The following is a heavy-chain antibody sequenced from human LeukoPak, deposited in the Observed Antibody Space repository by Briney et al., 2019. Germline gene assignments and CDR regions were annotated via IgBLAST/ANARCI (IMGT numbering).Heavy chain of an antibody. D-gene: IGHD1-1*01. J-gene: IGHJ4*02. CDR1: GFTFSNYW. V-gene: IGHV3-74*01. CDR2: INSDESTT. Sequence: GSLRLSCAATGFTFSNYWMAWVRQAPGKGLVWVSRINSDESTTNYAGSVKGRFTISRDNAKNTLYLQMNSLSAEDTAVYYCARVNYYFDSWGQGTLVTVSS. CDR3: ARVNYYFDS.